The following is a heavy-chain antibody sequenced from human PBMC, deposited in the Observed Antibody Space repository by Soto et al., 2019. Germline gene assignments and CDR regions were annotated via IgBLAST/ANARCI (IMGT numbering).Heavy chain of an antibody. CDR3: XXXDEGGYSSNHHYYYALDV. J-gene: IGHJ6*02. V-gene: IGHV1-69*01. D-gene: IGHD3-22*01. CDR2: IIPIFDIT. Sequence: QVQLVQSGAEVKKPGSSVKVSCKASGGTFRSYSISWVRQAPGQGLEWMGGIIPIFDITNYAQKFQGRVTITADESTSTAYMELSSLGSDDTAVYYXXXXDEGGYSSNHHYYYALDVWGQGTTVTV. CDR1: GGTFRSYS.